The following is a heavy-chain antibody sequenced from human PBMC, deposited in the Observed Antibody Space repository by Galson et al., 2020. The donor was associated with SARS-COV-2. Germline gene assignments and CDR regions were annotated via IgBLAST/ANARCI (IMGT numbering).Heavy chain of an antibody. J-gene: IGHJ4*02. V-gene: IGHV3-21*01. D-gene: IGHD2-15*01. Sequence: GGSLRLSCAASGFTFSDYTMNWVRQAPGKGLEWVSSISSSSFYIYYADSVKGRFTISRDNAKNSLYLQMHSLRAEDTAVYYCARDEGGHEVKYYFDYWGQGTLVTVSS. CDR2: ISSSSFYI. CDR3: ARDEGGHEVKYYFDY. CDR1: GFTFSDYT.